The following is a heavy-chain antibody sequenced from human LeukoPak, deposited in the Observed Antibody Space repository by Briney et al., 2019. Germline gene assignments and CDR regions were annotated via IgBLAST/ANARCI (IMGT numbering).Heavy chain of an antibody. CDR1: GFTFSSYG. CDR2: ISYDGSNK. J-gene: IGHJ3*02. V-gene: IGHV3-30*18. Sequence: GGSLRLSCAASGFTFSSYGMHWVRQAPGKGLEWVAVISYDGSNKYYADSVKGRFTIYRDNSKNPLYLQMNSLRAEDTAVYYCAKVLLEYYYDSSGYLTDAFDIWGQGTMVTVSS. CDR3: AKVLLEYYYDSSGYLTDAFDI. D-gene: IGHD3-22*01.